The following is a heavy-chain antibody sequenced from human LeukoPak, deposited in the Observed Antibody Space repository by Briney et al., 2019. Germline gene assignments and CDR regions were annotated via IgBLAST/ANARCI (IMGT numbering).Heavy chain of an antibody. CDR2: MNTDGSDT. V-gene: IGHV3-74*01. J-gene: IGHJ4*02. D-gene: IGHD3-10*01. CDR3: ARYYGSGTFAVDY. Sequence: GGSLRLSCAASGFTFSSYWMHWVRQAPGKGLVWLSRMNTDGSDTSYADSVKGRFTISRDNAKNTLYLQMNSLRAEDTAVYYCARYYGSGTFAVDYWGQGALVTVSS. CDR1: GFTFSSYW.